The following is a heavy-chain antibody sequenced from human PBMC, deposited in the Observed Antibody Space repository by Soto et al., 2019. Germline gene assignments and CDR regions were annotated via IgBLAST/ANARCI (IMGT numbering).Heavy chain of an antibody. CDR2: ITGSGGIT. V-gene: IGHV3-23*01. CDR3: MGDYGDSQI. J-gene: IGHJ3*02. D-gene: IGHD4-17*01. Sequence: PGGSLRLSCAASGFTFSSNAMSWVRRAPGKGLEWVSGITGSGGITDYADSVKGQFTISRDNSRNTLYLQMNYLRVEDTAVYYCMGDYGDSQIWGQGTMVTVSS. CDR1: GFTFSSNA.